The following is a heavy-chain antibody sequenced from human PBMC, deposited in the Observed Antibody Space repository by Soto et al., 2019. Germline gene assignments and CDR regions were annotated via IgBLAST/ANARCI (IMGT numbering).Heavy chain of an antibody. CDR1: VFTFSSYG. V-gene: IGHV3-30*03. D-gene: IGHD2-15*01. Sequence: HPGGSLRLSCAASVFTFSSYGMHWVRQAPGKGLEWVAVISYDGSNKYYADSVKGRFTISRDNSKNTLYLQMNSLRAEDTAVYYCCGGYYYYYYMDVWGKGTTVTVSS. CDR2: ISYDGSNK. J-gene: IGHJ6*03. CDR3: CGGYYYYYYMDV.